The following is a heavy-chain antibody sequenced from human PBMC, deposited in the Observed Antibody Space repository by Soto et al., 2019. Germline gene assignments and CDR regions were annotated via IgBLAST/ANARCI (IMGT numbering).Heavy chain of an antibody. Sequence: WGALLVSCVSSGFTFRSYVMHWVRQAPGKGPEWVAVILYDETNKYYAESVNGRFTISRDNSKNTLYLQMNSLRVEDTAMYYCAGVKLAELGSAFHFWGRGTMVTVSS. V-gene: IGHV3-30-3*01. CDR2: ILYDETNK. CDR3: AGVKLAELGSAFHF. CDR1: GFTFRSYV. D-gene: IGHD2-15*01. J-gene: IGHJ3*01.